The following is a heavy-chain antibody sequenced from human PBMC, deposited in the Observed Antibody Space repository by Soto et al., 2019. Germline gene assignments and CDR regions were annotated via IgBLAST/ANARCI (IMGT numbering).Heavy chain of an antibody. J-gene: IGHJ1*01. CDR3: AISWEHERPEYFQH. CDR1: GYTFTGYY. CDR2: INPNSGGT. V-gene: IGHV1-2*04. Sequence: ASVKVSCKASGYTFTGYYMHWVRQAPGQGLEWMGWINPNSGGTNYAQKFQGWVTMTRDTSISTAYMELSRLRSDDTAVYYCAISWEHERPEYFQHWGQGTLVTVSS. D-gene: IGHD1-1*01.